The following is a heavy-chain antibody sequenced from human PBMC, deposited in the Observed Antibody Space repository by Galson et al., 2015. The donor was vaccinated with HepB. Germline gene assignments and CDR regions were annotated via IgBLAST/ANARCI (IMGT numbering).Heavy chain of an antibody. Sequence: SLRLSCAASGFTFGDYAMSWVRQAPGKGLEWVGFIRSKDYGGTTEYAASVKGRFTISRDDSKSIAYLQMNSLKTEDTAVYHCTSAHLGGLIRFGELLSNYYYYGMDVWGQGTTVTVSS. CDR2: IRSKDYGGTT. V-gene: IGHV3-49*04. CDR1: GFTFGDYA. CDR3: TSAHLGGLIRFGELLSNYYYYGMDV. D-gene: IGHD3-10*01. J-gene: IGHJ6*02.